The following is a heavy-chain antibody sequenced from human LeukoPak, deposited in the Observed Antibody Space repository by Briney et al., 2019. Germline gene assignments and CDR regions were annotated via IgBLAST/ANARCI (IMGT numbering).Heavy chain of an antibody. V-gene: IGHV3-21*01. J-gene: IGHJ4*02. CDR3: ARDSDYYDSSGPLDY. D-gene: IGHD3-22*01. CDR1: GFTFSSYS. Sequence: GGSLRLSCAASGFTFSSYSMNWVRQAPGKGLEWVSSISSCSSYIYYADSVKGRFTISRDNAKNSLYLQMNSLRAEDTAVYYCARDSDYYDSSGPLDYWGQGTLVTVSS. CDR2: ISSCSSYI.